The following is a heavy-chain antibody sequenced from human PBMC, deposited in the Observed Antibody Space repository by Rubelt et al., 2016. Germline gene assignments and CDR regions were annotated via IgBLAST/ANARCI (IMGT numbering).Heavy chain of an antibody. J-gene: IGHJ5*02. CDR2: ISAYNGNT. D-gene: IGHD6-13*01. V-gene: IGHV1-18*01. CDR3: ARDRLHSSSWMGGKDNNWFDP. CDR1: GYTFTSYG. Sequence: QVQLVQSGAEVKKPGASVKVSCKASGYTFTSYGISWVRQAPGQGLEWMGWISAYNGNTNYAQKLQGRVTMTTDTSTSTAYMGRRSLRSDDKAVYYCARDRLHSSSWMGGKDNNWFDPWGQGTLVTVSS.